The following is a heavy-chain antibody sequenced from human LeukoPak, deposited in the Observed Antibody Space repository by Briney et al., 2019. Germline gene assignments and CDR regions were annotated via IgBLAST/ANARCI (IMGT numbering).Heavy chain of an antibody. CDR2: MYSGGST. V-gene: IGHV3-53*01. D-gene: IGHD3-22*01. CDR3: ARDPVGDYYDSSGYGNY. Sequence: GESLTLSCAASGFTVSSNYMSWVRQAPGKGLEWVSVMYSGGSTYYADSVKGRFTISRDNSKNTLYLQMNSLRAEDTAVYYCARDPVGDYYDSSGYGNYWGQGTLVTVSS. CDR1: GFTVSSNY. J-gene: IGHJ4*02.